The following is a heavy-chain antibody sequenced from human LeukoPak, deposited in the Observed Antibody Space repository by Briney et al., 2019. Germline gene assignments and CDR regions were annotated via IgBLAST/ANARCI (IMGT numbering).Heavy chain of an antibody. J-gene: IGHJ6*03. CDR2: IYYSGST. V-gene: IGHV4-39*07. Sequence: SETLSLTCTVSGGSISSSSYYWGWIRQPPGKGLEWIGSIYYSGSTYYNPSPKSRVTISVDTSKNQFSVKLSSVTAADTAVYYCARVEASYYDIVTRNGYYYYMDVWGKGTTVTVSS. CDR3: ARVEASYYDIVTRNGYYYYMDV. CDR1: GGSISSSSYY. D-gene: IGHD3-9*01.